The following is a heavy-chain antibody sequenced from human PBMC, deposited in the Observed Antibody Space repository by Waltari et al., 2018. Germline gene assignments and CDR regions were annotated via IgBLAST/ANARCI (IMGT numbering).Heavy chain of an antibody. CDR3: AKDLAQGFDY. V-gene: IGHV3-30*02. CDR2: IRYDGSNK. Sequence: QVQLVESGGGVVQPGGSLRLSCAASGFTFSSYGMHWVRQAPGKGLEWVAFIRYDGSNKYYADSVKGRFTISRDNSKNTLYLQMNSLRAEDTAVYYCAKDLAQGFDYWGQGTLVTVSS. J-gene: IGHJ4*02. CDR1: GFTFSSYG.